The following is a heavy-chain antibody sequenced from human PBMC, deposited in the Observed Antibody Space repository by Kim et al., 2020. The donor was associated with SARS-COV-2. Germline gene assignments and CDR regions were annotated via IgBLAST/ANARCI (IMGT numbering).Heavy chain of an antibody. V-gene: IGHV3-23*01. CDR1: GLTFISYA. D-gene: IGHD5-12*01. CDR3: AKDHGLIYSGYDWIHY. CDR2: ISGSGGST. J-gene: IGHJ4*02. Sequence: GGSLRLSCAASGLTFISYAMSWVRQAPGKGLEWVSAISGSGGSTYSADPVKGRFTISRANSKNTLYLQMNSLRAEDTAVYYCAKDHGLIYSGYDWIHYWGQGTLVTVSS.